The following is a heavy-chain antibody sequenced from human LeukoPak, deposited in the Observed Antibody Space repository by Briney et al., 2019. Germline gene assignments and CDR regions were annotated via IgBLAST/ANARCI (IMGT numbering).Heavy chain of an antibody. Sequence: SKTLSLTCAVYGGSFSGYYWSWIRQPPGKGLEWIGEINHSGSTNYNPSLKSRVTISVDTSKNQFSLKLSSVTAADTAVYYCARGSLIVVVPAATSYTKGYYYGMDVWGQGTTVTVSS. J-gene: IGHJ6*02. CDR3: ARGSLIVVVPAATSYTKGYYYGMDV. CDR1: GGSFSGYY. V-gene: IGHV4-34*01. D-gene: IGHD2-2*01. CDR2: INHSGST.